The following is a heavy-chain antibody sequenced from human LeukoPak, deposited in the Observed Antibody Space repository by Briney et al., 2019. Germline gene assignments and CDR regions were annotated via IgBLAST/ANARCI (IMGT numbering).Heavy chain of an antibody. CDR2: ISAYNGNT. CDR3: ARIPPGYSGYELDY. J-gene: IGHJ4*02. CDR1: GYTFTSYG. D-gene: IGHD5-12*01. V-gene: IGHV1-18*04. Sequence: GASVKVSCKASGYTFTSYGISWVRQAPGQRLEWMGWISAYNGNTDYAQKFQGRVTMTTDTSTSTAYMELRSLRSDDTAVYYCARIPPGYSGYELDYWGQETLVTVSS.